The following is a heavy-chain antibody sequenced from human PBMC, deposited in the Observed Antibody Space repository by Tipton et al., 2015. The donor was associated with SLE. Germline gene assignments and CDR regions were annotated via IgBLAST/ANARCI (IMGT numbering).Heavy chain of an antibody. CDR2: IYYSGST. CDR1: GGSISSGGYY. V-gene: IGHV4-31*03. Sequence: TLSLTCTVSGGSISSGGYYWSWIRQHPGKGLEWIGYIYYSGSTYYNPSLKSRVTISVDTSKNQFSLKLSSVTAADTAVYYCAREAHYYDSSGTLTGYWGQGTLVTVSS. CDR3: AREAHYYDSSGTLTGY. D-gene: IGHD3-22*01. J-gene: IGHJ4*02.